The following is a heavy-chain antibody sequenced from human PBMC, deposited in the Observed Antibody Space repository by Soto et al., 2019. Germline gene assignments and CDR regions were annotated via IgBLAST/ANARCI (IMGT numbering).Heavy chain of an antibody. CDR2: VTPYKADT. D-gene: IGHD5-12*01. CDR3: ATDGPSNSGNLYAFDI. CDR1: GYTLTNYG. Sequence: ASVKVSCKASGYTLTNYGVTWVRQAPGQGLEWLGRVTPYKADTNSAQNLQGRVTMATDTSTNTAYLELRSLRSDDTAVYFCATDGPSNSGNLYAFDIWGQGTMVTVAS. V-gene: IGHV1-18*04. J-gene: IGHJ3*02.